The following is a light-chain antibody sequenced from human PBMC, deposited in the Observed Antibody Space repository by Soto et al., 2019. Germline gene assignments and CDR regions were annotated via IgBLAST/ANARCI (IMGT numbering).Light chain of an antibody. J-gene: IGLJ2*01. V-gene: IGLV4-69*01. CDR2: LNSDGSH. CDR3: QTWGTGIQV. Sequence: QLVLTQSPSASASLGASVKLTCTLNSGHSNYAIAWHQQQPEKGPRYLMKLNSDGSHRKGAGIPDRFSGSSSGAERYLTISSLQSEDEADYYCQTWGTGIQVFGGGTKLTVL. CDR1: SGHSNYA.